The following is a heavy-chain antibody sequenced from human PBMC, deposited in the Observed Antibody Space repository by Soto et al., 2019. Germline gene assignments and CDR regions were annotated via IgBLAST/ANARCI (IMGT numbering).Heavy chain of an antibody. Sequence: PGGSLRLSCTASGFTFCDYAMSWFGQAPGKGLEWVGFIRSKAYGGTTEYAASVKGRFTISRDDSKSIAYLQMNSLKTEDTAVYYCTRSDDILTGYPPYGMDVWGQGTTVTVSS. D-gene: IGHD3-9*01. V-gene: IGHV3-49*03. CDR2: IRSKAYGGTT. CDR1: GFTFCDYA. J-gene: IGHJ6*02. CDR3: TRSDDILTGYPPYGMDV.